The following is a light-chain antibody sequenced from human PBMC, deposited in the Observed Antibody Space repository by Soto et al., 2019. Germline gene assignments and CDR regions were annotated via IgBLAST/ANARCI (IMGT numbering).Light chain of an antibody. CDR1: QDISTY. CDR3: QKYNSVPQT. V-gene: IGKV1-27*01. CDR2: AGS. Sequence: DIQMTQSPSSLSASVGDRVTITCRASQDISTYLAWFQQKPGKVPKLLIYAGSALQSGVPSRFRGSGSGTDFTLTISSLQPEDGATYYCQKYNSVPQTFGPGTKVDIK. J-gene: IGKJ3*01.